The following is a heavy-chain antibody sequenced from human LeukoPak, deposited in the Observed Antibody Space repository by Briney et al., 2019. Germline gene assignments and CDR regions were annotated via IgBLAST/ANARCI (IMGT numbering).Heavy chain of an antibody. Sequence: SQSLSLTWAVAAGSISSGGYAWSWIRQPPGKCREWIGYIYHSGSTYYNPSLKSRVTISVDTSKTQFSLKLSSVTAADTAVYYCARDRLVAGTVYYYGMDVWGKGTTVTVSS. D-gene: IGHD6-19*01. CDR1: AGSISSGGYA. J-gene: IGHJ6*04. CDR3: ARDRLVAGTVYYYGMDV. V-gene: IGHV4-30-2*01. CDR2: IYHSGST.